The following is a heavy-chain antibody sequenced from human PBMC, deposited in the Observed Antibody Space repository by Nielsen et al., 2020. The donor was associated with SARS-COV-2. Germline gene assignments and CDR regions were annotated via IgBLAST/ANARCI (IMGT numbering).Heavy chain of an antibody. J-gene: IGHJ2*01. D-gene: IGHD5-18*01. V-gene: IGHV3-7*01. Sequence: GESLKISCVVSEITFRSYWMSWVRQAPGKGLEWVANINQDGSEQDYVDSVKGRFTISRDNAKNSLYLQMNSLRAEDTAVYYCVRRIQLWSTSNDWYFDLWGRGTLVTVSS. CDR3: VRRIQLWSTSNDWYFDL. CDR2: INQDGSEQ. CDR1: EITFRSYW.